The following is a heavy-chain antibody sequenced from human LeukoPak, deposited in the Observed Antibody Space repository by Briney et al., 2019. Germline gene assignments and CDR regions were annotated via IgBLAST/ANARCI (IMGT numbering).Heavy chain of an antibody. V-gene: IGHV1-69*05. CDR1: GGTFSSYA. CDR3: ARTGLRGSPPYYYYYYMDV. D-gene: IGHD4-17*01. CDR2: IIPIFGTA. J-gene: IGHJ6*03. Sequence: SVKVSCKASGGTFSSYAISWVRQAPGQGLEWMGGIIPIFGTANYAQKFHGRVTITTDESTSTAYMELSSLRSEDTAVYYCARTGLRGSPPYYYYYYMDVWGKRTTVTVSS.